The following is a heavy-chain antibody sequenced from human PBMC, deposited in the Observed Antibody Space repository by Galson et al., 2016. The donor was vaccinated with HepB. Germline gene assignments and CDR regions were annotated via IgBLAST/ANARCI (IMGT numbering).Heavy chain of an antibody. D-gene: IGHD1-14*01. CDR3: ARDPHWPPGWNFDR. J-gene: IGHJ4*02. V-gene: IGHV3-66*01. CDR2: IYSAGDT. CDR1: GFSVSGNY. Sequence: SLRLSCAVSGFSVSGNYMNWVRQAPGKGLEWVSIIYSAGDTYYAESVKGRFTISRDISKNTLHLQMTTLTPDDTAVYYVARDPHWPPGWNFDRWGQGTLVTVSS.